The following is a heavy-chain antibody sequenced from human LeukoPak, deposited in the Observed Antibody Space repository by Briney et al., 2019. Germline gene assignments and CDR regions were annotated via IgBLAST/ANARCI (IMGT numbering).Heavy chain of an antibody. CDR3: ARDKDLPAAIIFDY. CDR1: GFTFSSYG. D-gene: IGHD2-2*01. CDR2: IWYDGSNK. J-gene: IGHJ4*02. V-gene: IGHV3-33*01. Sequence: GGSLRLSCAASGFTFSSYGMHWVRQAPGKGLEWVAVIWYDGSNKYYADSVKGRFTISRDNSKNTLYLQMNSLRAEDTAVYYCARDKDLPAAIIFDYWGQGTLVTVSS.